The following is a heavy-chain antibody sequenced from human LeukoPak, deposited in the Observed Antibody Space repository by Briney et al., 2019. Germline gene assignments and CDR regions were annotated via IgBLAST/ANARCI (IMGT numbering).Heavy chain of an antibody. D-gene: IGHD6-19*01. CDR3: ARSNGGVPIGGGHSSGWADY. J-gene: IGHJ4*02. Sequence: GGSLRLSCAASGFPFSSYGMNWVRQAPGKGLEWVAPIWFDGSRKYYTDSVKGRFTISRDDSKDTMYLLMNSLREEDTALYYCARSNGGVPIGGGHSSGWADYWGQGTLVTVSS. CDR2: IWFDGSRK. CDR1: GFPFSSYG. V-gene: IGHV3-33*01.